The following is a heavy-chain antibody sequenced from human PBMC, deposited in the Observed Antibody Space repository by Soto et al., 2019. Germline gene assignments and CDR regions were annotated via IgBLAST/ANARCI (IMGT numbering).Heavy chain of an antibody. CDR3: ARDPYYDFWSGSNPYYYMDV. V-gene: IGHV3-33*01. Sequence: GSLRLSCAASGFTFSSYGMHWVRQAPGKGLEWVAVIWYDGSNKYYADSVKGRFTISRDNSKNTLYLQMNSLRAEDTAVYYCARDPYYDFWSGSNPYYYMDVWGKGTTVTVSS. CDR1: GFTFSSYG. J-gene: IGHJ6*03. CDR2: IWYDGSNK. D-gene: IGHD3-3*01.